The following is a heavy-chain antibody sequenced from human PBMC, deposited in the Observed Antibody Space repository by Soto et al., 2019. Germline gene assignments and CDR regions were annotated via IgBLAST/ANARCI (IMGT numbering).Heavy chain of an antibody. J-gene: IGHJ4*02. CDR1: GFTFDDYG. CDR2: INWNGGST. V-gene: IGHV3-20*04. D-gene: IGHD5-18*01. CDR3: ARDRGYSHGYGLAY. Sequence: EVQLVESGGGVVRPGGSLRLLCAASGFTFDDYGMSWVRQAPGKGLEWVSGINWNGGSTSYADSVKGRFTISRDNAKNALYLQMNSLRAEDTALYYCARDRGYSHGYGLAYWGQGTLVTVSS.